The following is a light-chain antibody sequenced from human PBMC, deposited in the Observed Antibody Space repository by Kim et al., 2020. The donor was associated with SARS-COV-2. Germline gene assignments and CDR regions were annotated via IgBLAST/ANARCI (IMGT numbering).Light chain of an antibody. J-gene: IGKJ1*01. Sequence: EIVLTQSPGTLSLSPGERATLSCRASQSVSSSYLAWYQQKPGQAPRLLIYRASSRATGIPDRFSGSGSGTDFTLTISRLEPEDFAVYYCQQYCNSRSFGQGTKVDIK. CDR2: RAS. CDR1: QSVSSSY. CDR3: QQYCNSRS. V-gene: IGKV3-20*01.